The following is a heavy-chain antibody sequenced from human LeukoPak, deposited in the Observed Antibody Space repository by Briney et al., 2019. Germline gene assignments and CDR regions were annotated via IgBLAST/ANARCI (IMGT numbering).Heavy chain of an antibody. D-gene: IGHD6-6*01. CDR1: GYTFTSYD. CDR3: ARGPLDSSSTFDY. CDR2: MDPNSGNT. V-gene: IGHV1-8*01. J-gene: IGHJ4*02. Sequence: VASVKVSCKASGYTFTSYDINWVRQATGQGLEWMGWMDPNSGNTGYAQKFQGRVTMTRNTSISTAYMELSSLRSEDTAVYYCARGPLDSSSTFDYWGQGTLVTVSS.